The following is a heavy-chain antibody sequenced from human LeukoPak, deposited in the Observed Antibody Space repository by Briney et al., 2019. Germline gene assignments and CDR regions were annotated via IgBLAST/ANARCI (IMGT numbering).Heavy chain of an antibody. CDR3: ARDRGYGSAYYFDN. CDR2: IDGGGTIT. D-gene: IGHD3-3*01. Sequence: SGGSLRLSCAASGFTFSDYYMSWIRQVPGRGLEWLSYIDGGGTITYYAAFEEGRFTISRDNAKNSVYLQMDSLRAEDTAVYYCARDRGYGSAYYFDNWGQGTLVTVSS. V-gene: IGHV3-11*04. CDR1: GFTFSDYY. J-gene: IGHJ4*02.